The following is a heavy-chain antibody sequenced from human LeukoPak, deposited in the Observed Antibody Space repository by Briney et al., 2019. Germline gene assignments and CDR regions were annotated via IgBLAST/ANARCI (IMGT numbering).Heavy chain of an antibody. Sequence: GASVKVSCKASGYSFTSYGISWVRQAPGQGLEWMEWISVYNGNTNYAQKFQGRVTMTRDTSISTAYMELSGLRSDDTAVYYCARDGGYDLATYYYYYMDVWGKGTTVTISS. CDR2: ISVYNGNT. CDR1: GYSFTSYG. CDR3: ARDGGYDLATYYYYYMDV. V-gene: IGHV1-18*01. J-gene: IGHJ6*03. D-gene: IGHD6-19*01.